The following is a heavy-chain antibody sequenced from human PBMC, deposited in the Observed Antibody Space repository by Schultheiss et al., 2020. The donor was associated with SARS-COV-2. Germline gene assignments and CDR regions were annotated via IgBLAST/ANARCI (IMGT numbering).Heavy chain of an antibody. Sequence: SLKISCTASGFPFGDYALHWVRQTAGGGLEWVSGITWNSKIIDYADSVKGRFTISRDTARNSLYLQMNSLRPVDTALYYCVKDGRGHSTGDFDFWGQGTLVTVSS. D-gene: IGHD1-26*01. CDR3: VKDGRGHSTGDFDF. CDR1: GFPFGDYA. J-gene: IGHJ4*02. V-gene: IGHV3-9*01. CDR2: ITWNSKII.